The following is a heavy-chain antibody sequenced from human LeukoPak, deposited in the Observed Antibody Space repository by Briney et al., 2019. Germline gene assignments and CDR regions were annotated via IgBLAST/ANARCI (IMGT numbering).Heavy chain of an antibody. D-gene: IGHD2-2*01. CDR1: GYTFTGYY. J-gene: IGHJ4*02. Sequence: GASVKVFCKASGYTFTGYYMHWVRQAPGQGLEWMGIINPSGGSTSYAQKFQGRVTMTRDTSTSTVYMELSSLRSEDTAVYYCARENIVVVPAAHEYYFDYWGQGTLVTVSS. CDR3: ARENIVVVPAAHEYYFDY. CDR2: INPSGGST. V-gene: IGHV1-46*01.